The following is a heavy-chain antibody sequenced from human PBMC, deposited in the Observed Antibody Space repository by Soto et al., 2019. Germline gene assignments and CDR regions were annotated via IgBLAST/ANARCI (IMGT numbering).Heavy chain of an antibody. V-gene: IGHV4-4*02. CDR1: GGSISSSNW. CDR3: ARDLMIQLWDWAYYYYGMDV. CDR2: IYHSGST. J-gene: IGHJ6*02. D-gene: IGHD5-18*01. Sequence: PSETLSLTCAVSGGSISSSNWWSWVRQPPGKGLEWIGEIYHSGSTNYNPSLKSRVTISVDKSKNQFSLKLSSVTAADTAVYYCARDLMIQLWDWAYYYYGMDVWGQGTTVTVSS.